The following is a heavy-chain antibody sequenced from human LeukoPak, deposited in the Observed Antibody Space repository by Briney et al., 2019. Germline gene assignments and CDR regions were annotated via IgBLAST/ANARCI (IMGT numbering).Heavy chain of an antibody. J-gene: IGHJ4*02. CDR3: ARDPDYGPPPRGDY. CDR2: IIPIFGTA. V-gene: IGHV1-69*05. Sequence: ASVTVSCTASGGTFSSYAISWVRQAPGQGLEWMGGIIPIFGTANYAQKLQGRVTMTTDTSTSTAYMELRSLRSDDTAVYYCARDPDYGPPPRGDYWGQGTLVTVSS. D-gene: IGHD3-16*01. CDR1: GGTFSSYA.